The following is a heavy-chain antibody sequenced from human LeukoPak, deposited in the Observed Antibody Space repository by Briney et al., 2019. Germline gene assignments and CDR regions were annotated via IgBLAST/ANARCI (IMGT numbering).Heavy chain of an antibody. CDR1: GGTFSSYA. J-gene: IGHJ5*02. CDR3: ARAPGYCSGGSCYSDNWFDP. CDR2: INPSGGST. D-gene: IGHD2-15*01. Sequence: ASVKVSCKASGGTFSSYAISWVRQAPGQGLEWMGIINPSGGSTSYAQKFQGRVTMTRDTSTSTVYMELSSLRSEDTAVYYCARAPGYCSGGSCYSDNWFDPWGQGTLVTVSS. V-gene: IGHV1-46*01.